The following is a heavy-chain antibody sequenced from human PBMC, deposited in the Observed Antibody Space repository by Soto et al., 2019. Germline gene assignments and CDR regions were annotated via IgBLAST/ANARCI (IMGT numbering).Heavy chain of an antibody. V-gene: IGHV4-34*01. J-gene: IGHJ6*04. CDR3: ARAVWGAGRSEGEVYYYYYYGMDV. CDR2: INHSGST. D-gene: IGHD7-27*01. Sequence: SETLSLTCAVYGGSFSGYYWSWIRQPPGKGLEWIGEINHSGSTNYNPSLKSRVTISVDTSKNQFSLKLSSVTAADTAVYYCARAVWGAGRSEGEVYYYYYYGMDVWGKGTTVTVSS. CDR1: GGSFSGYY.